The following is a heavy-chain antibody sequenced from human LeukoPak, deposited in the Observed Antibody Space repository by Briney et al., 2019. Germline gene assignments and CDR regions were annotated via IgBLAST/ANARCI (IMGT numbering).Heavy chain of an antibody. V-gene: IGHV1-8*03. CDR1: GYTFTSYD. Sequence: ASVKVSCKASGYTFTSYDINWVRQAPGQGLEWMGWMNPNSGNTGYAQKFQGRVTITRNTSISTAYLELSSLRSEDTAVYYCARSNQAARQLEHAFDIWGQGTMVTVSS. D-gene: IGHD6-6*01. J-gene: IGHJ3*02. CDR3: ARSNQAARQLEHAFDI. CDR2: MNPNSGNT.